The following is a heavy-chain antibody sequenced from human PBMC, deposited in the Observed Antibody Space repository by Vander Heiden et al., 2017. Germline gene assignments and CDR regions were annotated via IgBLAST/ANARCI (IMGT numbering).Heavy chain of an antibody. CDR2: ISGSGGST. J-gene: IGHJ4*02. V-gene: IGHV3-23*01. D-gene: IGHD6-13*01. Sequence: EVQLLEAGWGLVEPVGSLRLSCSASGFSVSSYAMSWVRQAPGKGVEWGSAISGSGGSTYYADSVKGRFTIARDNSKNTLYLQMNSLRAEDTAVYYCAKDHPGIAAAATWDYWGQGTLVTVSS. CDR3: AKDHPGIAAAATWDY. CDR1: GFSVSSYA.